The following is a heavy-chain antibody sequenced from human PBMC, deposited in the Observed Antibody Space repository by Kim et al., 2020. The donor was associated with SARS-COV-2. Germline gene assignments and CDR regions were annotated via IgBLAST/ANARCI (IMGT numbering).Heavy chain of an antibody. J-gene: IGHJ4*02. D-gene: IGHD4-4*01. V-gene: IGHV3-48*03. CDR1: GFTFSSYE. Sequence: GGTLRLSCAASGFTFSSYERNWVRQAPGKGLEWVSYIIGSGTTIYYAASVSRRFTISIDNDNHSLYLQMYILRAEDTADYYGAGGPNYSPFDYGGQGTL. CDR2: IIGSGTTI. CDR3: AGGPNYSPFDY.